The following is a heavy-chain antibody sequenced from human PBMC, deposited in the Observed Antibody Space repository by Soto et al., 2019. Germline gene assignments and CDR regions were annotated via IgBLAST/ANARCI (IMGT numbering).Heavy chain of an antibody. Sequence: ETLSLTCAVYGGSFSGYYWSWIRQPPGKALEWLAHIFSNDEKSYSTSLKSRLTISKDTSKSQVVLTMTNMDPVDTATYYCARIDFFEEQQLVVGYWGQGTLVTVSS. CDR1: GGSFSGYYW. D-gene: IGHD6-13*01. V-gene: IGHV2-26*01. CDR2: IFSNDEK. J-gene: IGHJ4*02. CDR3: ARIDFFEEQQLVVGY.